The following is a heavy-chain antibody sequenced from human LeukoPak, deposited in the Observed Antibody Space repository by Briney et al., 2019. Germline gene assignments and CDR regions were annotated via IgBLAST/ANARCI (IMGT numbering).Heavy chain of an antibody. D-gene: IGHD3-22*01. CDR1: GDSISTYY. J-gene: IGHJ4*02. CDR2: IYYSGSA. Sequence: SETLSLTCTVSGDSISTYYWNWIRQPPGKGLEWIGYIYYSGSAIYNPSLKSRGTISLDTSKNQFSLRLSSVTAADTAVYYCARRVGYYDSSGYSSHFDYWGQGTLVTVSS. CDR3: ARRVGYYDSSGYSSHFDY. V-gene: IGHV4-59*08.